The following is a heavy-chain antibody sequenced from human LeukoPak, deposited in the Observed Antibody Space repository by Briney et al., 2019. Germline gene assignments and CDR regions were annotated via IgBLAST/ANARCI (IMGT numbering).Heavy chain of an antibody. CDR1: GFTFSDYY. J-gene: IGHJ6*02. V-gene: IGHV3-11*01. CDR3: ASCYSSSWYVLPMDV. Sequence: GGSLRLPCAASGFTFSDYYMSWIRQAPGKGLEWVSYISSSGSTIYYADSVKGRFTISRDNAKNSLYLQMNSLRAEDTAVYYCASCYSSSWYVLPMDVWGQGTTVTVSS. CDR2: ISSSGSTI. D-gene: IGHD6-13*01.